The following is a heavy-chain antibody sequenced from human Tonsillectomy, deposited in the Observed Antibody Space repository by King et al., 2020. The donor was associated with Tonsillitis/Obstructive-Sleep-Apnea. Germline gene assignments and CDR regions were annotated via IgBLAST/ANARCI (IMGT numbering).Heavy chain of an antibody. CDR2: ISYDGSNE. Sequence: VQLVESGGGVVQPGRSLRLSCAASGFTFSSHGMHWVRQAPGKGLEWVAVISYDGSNEYYADSVKGRFTISRDNSKNTLYLQMNSLRAEDTAVYYCAKDQWYGSGVYYYGMDVWGQGTTVTVSS. CDR3: AKDQWYGSGVYYYGMDV. J-gene: IGHJ6*02. V-gene: IGHV3-30*18. CDR1: GFTFSSHG. D-gene: IGHD3-10*01.